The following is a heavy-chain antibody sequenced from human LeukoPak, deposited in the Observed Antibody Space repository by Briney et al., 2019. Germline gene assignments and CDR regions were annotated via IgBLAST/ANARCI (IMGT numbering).Heavy chain of an antibody. CDR1: GGSISSGSYY. CDR2: IYTSGST. V-gene: IGHV4-61*02. CDR3: AREGNDFWSGYDAFDI. J-gene: IGHJ3*02. Sequence: SQTLSLTCTVSGGSISSGSYYWRWIRQPAGKGLEWIGRIYTSGSTNYNPSLKSRVTISVDTSKNQFSLKLSSVTAADTAVYYCAREGNDFWSGYDAFDIWGQGTMVTVSS. D-gene: IGHD3-3*01.